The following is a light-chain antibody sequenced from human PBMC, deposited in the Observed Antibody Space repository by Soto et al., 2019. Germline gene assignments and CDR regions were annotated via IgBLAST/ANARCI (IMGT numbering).Light chain of an antibody. CDR3: QQIYSNPPWT. V-gene: IGKV1-39*01. CDR2: GAS. CDR1: QSISEY. J-gene: IGKJ1*01. Sequence: DIQMTQSPSSLSASVGDRVTLTCRASQSISEYLNWYQQKPGKAPKLLFYGASSLRTGVPSRFSGSGSGTDFTLTINTLQPEDFATYYCQQIYSNPPWTFGQGTRVEIK.